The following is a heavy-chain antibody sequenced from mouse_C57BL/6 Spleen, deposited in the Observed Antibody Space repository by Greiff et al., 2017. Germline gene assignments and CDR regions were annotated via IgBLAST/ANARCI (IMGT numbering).Heavy chain of an antibody. J-gene: IGHJ4*01. CDR3: TTGGYYAMDY. CDR1: GFNIKDDY. V-gene: IGHV14-4*01. Sequence: DVHLVESGAELVRPGASVKLSCTASGFNIKDDYMHWVKQRPEQGLEWIGWIDPENGDTEYASKFQGKATITADTSSNTAYLQLSSLTSEDTAVYYCTTGGYYAMDYWGQGTSVTVSS. CDR2: IDPENGDT.